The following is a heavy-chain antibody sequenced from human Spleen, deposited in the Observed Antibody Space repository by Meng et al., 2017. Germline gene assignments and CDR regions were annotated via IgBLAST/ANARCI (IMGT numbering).Heavy chain of an antibody. Sequence: ESLKISCIVSGDSISSYYWSWIRQPPGKGLEWIGYIYYSGSTHYNPSLKSRVTISVVTSKNQFSLKLRSVSAADTAMYYCARGGYSGYDWDHWGQGTLVTVSS. CDR3: ARGGYSGYDWDH. CDR1: GDSISSYY. CDR2: IYYSGST. D-gene: IGHD5-12*01. V-gene: IGHV4-59*01. J-gene: IGHJ4*02.